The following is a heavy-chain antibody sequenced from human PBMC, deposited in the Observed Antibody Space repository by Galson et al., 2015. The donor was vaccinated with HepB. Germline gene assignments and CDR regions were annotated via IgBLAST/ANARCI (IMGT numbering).Heavy chain of an antibody. V-gene: IGHV6-1*01. CDR1: GDSVSNNIVA. CDR2: TYYRSKWIN. D-gene: IGHD1-26*01. Sequence: CAISGDSVSNNIVAWNWIRQSPSRGLEWLARTYYRSKWINDYAVSVKSRITINPDTSKNHFSLQLKSVTPEDTAMYYCAREGGSNFDYWGQGTLVTVSS. J-gene: IGHJ4*02. CDR3: AREGGSNFDY.